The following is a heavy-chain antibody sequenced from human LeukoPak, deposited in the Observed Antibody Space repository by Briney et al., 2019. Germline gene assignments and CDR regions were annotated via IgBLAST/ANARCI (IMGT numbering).Heavy chain of an antibody. CDR2: ISGSGGST. Sequence: GGSLRLSCAASGFTFSSYAMSWVRQAPGKGLEWVSAISGSGGSTYYADSVKGRFTISRDNSKNTLYLQMNSLRTEDTAVCYCAKTGVTIFGVVPFDYWGQGTLVTVSS. V-gene: IGHV3-23*01. CDR3: AKTGVTIFGVVPFDY. J-gene: IGHJ4*02. D-gene: IGHD3-3*01. CDR1: GFTFSSYA.